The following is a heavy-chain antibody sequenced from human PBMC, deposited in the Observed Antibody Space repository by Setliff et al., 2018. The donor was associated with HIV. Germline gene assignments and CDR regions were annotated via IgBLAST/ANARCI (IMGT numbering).Heavy chain of an antibody. CDR2: VYHSGTT. Sequence: SETLSLTCAVSGYSISTAYYWGWIWQPPGKGLEWIGSVYHSGTTYYNPSLKSRVTISVDMSNNQFSLKVTSVTAADTAVYYCMRGRSITIFGVAYFDFWGQGTQVTSPQ. CDR1: GYSISTAYY. V-gene: IGHV4-38-2*01. D-gene: IGHD3-3*01. J-gene: IGHJ4*02. CDR3: MRGRSITIFGVAYFDF.